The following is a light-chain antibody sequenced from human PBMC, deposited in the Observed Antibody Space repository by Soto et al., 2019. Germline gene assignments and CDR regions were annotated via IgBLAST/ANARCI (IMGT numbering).Light chain of an antibody. CDR2: DAS. J-gene: IGKJ1*01. Sequence: TQMSQSTSVLSRFGEERGTLSCRASQSISTSLAWYQQKPEKAPKVLIFDASSLESGVPSRFSGSGSGTEFTLIITLRHPDDFVTYYIQQYSSLSGTFGQGTKVDIK. CDR3: QQYSSLSGT. V-gene: IGKV1-5*01. CDR1: QSISTS.